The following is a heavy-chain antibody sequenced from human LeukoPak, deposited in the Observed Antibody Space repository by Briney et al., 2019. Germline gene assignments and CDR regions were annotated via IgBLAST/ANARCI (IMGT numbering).Heavy chain of an antibody. V-gene: IGHV3-30-3*01. CDR3: ARPDYYDSSGYYYQDAFDI. CDR2: ISYDGNNK. CDR1: GFTLRSFS. J-gene: IGHJ3*02. D-gene: IGHD3-22*01. Sequence: GGSPRLSCAAPGFTLRSFSIHWGRQAPGQGVGGGAVISYDGNNKYYADSVEGRFTISRDNSKNTLYLQMNSLRAEDTAVYYCARPDYYDSSGYYYQDAFDIWGQGTMVTVSS.